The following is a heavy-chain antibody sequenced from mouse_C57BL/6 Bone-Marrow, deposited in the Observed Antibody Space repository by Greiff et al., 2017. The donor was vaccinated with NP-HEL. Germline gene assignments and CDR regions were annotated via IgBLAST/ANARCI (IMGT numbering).Heavy chain of an antibody. CDR1: GYAFSSYW. V-gene: IGHV1-80*01. CDR3: ARGTQLYYFDY. J-gene: IGHJ2*01. D-gene: IGHD4-1*02. Sequence: QVQLQQSGAELVKPGASVKIPCKASGYAFSSYWMNWVKQRPGKGLEWIGQIYPGDGDTNYNGKFKGKATLTADKSSSTAYMQLSSLTSEDSAVYFCARGTQLYYFDYWGQGTTLTVSS. CDR2: IYPGDGDT.